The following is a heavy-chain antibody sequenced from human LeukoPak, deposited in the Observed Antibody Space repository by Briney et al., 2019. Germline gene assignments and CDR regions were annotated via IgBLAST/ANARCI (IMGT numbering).Heavy chain of an antibody. V-gene: IGHV1-2*02. D-gene: IGHD1-26*01. CDR3: ARASYGGSHAAFDI. J-gene: IGHJ3*02. CDR2: ISPNSGGT. Sequence: ASVKVSCKASGYTFTGYYMHWVRQAPGQGLVWMGWISPNSGGTNYAQKFQGRVTMTRDTSISTAYMELSRLRSEDTAVYYCARASYGGSHAAFDIWGQGTMVTVSS. CDR1: GYTFTGYY.